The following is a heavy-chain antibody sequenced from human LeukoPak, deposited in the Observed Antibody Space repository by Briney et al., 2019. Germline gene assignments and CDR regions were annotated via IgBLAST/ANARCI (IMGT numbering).Heavy chain of an antibody. CDR1: GFTFSSYE. D-gene: IGHD6-13*01. CDR3: ARELLYSSSWHNWFDP. V-gene: IGHV3-48*03. J-gene: IGHJ5*02. CDR2: ISSSGSTI. Sequence: GGSLRLSCAASGFTFSSYEMNWVRQAPGKGLEWVSYISSSGSTIYYADSVKGRFTISGDNAKNSLYLQMNSLRAEDTAVYYCARELLYSSSWHNWFDPWGQGTLVTVSS.